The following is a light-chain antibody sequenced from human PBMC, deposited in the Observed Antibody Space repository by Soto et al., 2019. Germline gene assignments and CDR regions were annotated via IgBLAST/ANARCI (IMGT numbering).Light chain of an antibody. CDR2: EVR. J-gene: IGLJ2*01. V-gene: IGLV2-14*01. CDR1: SSDVGGYNY. Sequence: QSALTQPASVSGSPGQSITISCTATSSDVGGYNYVSWYQQHPGKAPKVLIYEVRNRPSGVSNRFSGSKSGNTASLTISGLQAEDEADYYCSSHTTSSTLVFGGGTKVTVL. CDR3: SSHTTSSTLV.